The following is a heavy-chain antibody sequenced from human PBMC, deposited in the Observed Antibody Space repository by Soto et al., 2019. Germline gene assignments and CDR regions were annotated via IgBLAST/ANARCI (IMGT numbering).Heavy chain of an antibody. CDR1: GFTFRNYA. V-gene: IGHV3-30-3*01. CDR2: ISYDGGNK. J-gene: IGHJ6*02. Sequence: QVQLVESGGGVVQPGRSLRLSCAASGFTFRNYAMHWVRQAPGKGLECVAVISYDGGNKFYRDYVKGRFTISRDNSKNTLYLQINSLRYEDTAVYYCARGDREDIAVVIGVRPGEYGVEVWGQWTTVTVYS. CDR3: ARGDREDIAVVIGVRPGEYGVEV. D-gene: IGHD2-15*01.